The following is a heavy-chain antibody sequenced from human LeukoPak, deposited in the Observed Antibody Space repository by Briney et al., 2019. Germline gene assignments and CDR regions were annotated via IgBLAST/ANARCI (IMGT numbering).Heavy chain of an antibody. J-gene: IGHJ4*02. CDR3: ARRSRGYSYGTFDY. CDR1: GGSFSGYY. Sequence: SETLSLTCAVYGGSFSGYYWSWIRQPPGKGLEWIGEINHSGSTNYSPSLKSRVTISVDTSKNQFSLKLSSVTAADTAVYYCARRSRGYSYGTFDYWGQGTLVTVSS. V-gene: IGHV4-34*01. D-gene: IGHD5-18*01. CDR2: INHSGST.